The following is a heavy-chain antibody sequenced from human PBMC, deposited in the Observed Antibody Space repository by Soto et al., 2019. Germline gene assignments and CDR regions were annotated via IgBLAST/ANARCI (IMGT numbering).Heavy chain of an antibody. D-gene: IGHD5-18*01. CDR3: ARGRRGYSYGPSYYYGMDV. Sequence: SETLSLTCAVYGGSFSGYYWSWIRQPPGKGLEWIGEINHSGSTNYNPSLKSRVTISVDTSKNQFSLKLSSVTAADTAVYYCARGRRGYSYGPSYYYGMDVWGQGTTVTVS. J-gene: IGHJ6*01. V-gene: IGHV4-34*01. CDR2: INHSGST. CDR1: GGSFSGYY.